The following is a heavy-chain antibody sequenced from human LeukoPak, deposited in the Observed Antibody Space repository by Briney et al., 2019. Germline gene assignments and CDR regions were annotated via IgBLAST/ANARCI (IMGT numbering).Heavy chain of an antibody. D-gene: IGHD2-15*01. Sequence: GGSLRPSCAASGFTFSSYAMSWVRQAPGKGLEWMGIIYPGDSDTRYSPSFQGQVTISADKSISTAYLQWSSLKASDTAMYYCASLYCSGGSCPGGAFDIWGQGTMVTVSS. CDR1: GFTFSSYA. CDR3: ASLYCSGGSCPGGAFDI. J-gene: IGHJ3*02. CDR2: IYPGDSDT. V-gene: IGHV5-51*01.